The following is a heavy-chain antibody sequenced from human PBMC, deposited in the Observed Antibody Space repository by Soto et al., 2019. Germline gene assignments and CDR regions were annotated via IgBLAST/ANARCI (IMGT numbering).Heavy chain of an antibody. Sequence: QITLKESGPPLVKPTQTLTLTCTFSGFSLSTSGVGVGWIRQPPGKALEWLALIYWDDDKRYSPSLKSRLTIXKXXSKNQVVLTMTNMDPVDTATYYCAHSFGRVHLFDYWGQGTLVTVSS. CDR1: GFSLSTSGVG. J-gene: IGHJ4*02. CDR3: AHSFGRVHLFDY. V-gene: IGHV2-5*02. CDR2: IYWDDDK. D-gene: IGHD1-1*01.